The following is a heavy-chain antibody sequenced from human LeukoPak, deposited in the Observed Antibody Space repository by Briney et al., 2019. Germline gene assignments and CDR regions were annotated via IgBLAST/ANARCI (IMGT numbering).Heavy chain of an antibody. V-gene: IGHV4-4*07. CDR1: GGSVSSYY. D-gene: IGHD6-13*01. CDR3: ARDLSIAAADWFDP. J-gene: IGHJ5*02. CDR2: IYTSGST. Sequence: SETLSLTCTVSGGSVSSYYWSWIRQPAGKGLKWIGRIYTSGSTNYNPSLKSRVTMSVDTSKNQFSLKLSSVTAADTAVYYCARDLSIAAADWFDPWGQGTLVTVSS.